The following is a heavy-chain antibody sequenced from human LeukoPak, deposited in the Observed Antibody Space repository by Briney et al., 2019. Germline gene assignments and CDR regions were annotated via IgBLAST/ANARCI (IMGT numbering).Heavy chain of an antibody. CDR1: GFTFDDYA. D-gene: IGHD3-22*01. J-gene: IGHJ3*02. CDR2: ISGDGGST. V-gene: IGHV3-43*02. CDR3: AKGYYDSSGYPQGFDI. Sequence: GGSLRLSCAASGFTFDDYAMHWVRQAPGKGLEWVSLISGDGGSTYYADSVKGRFTISRDNSKNSLYLQMNSLRTEDTALYYGAKGYYDSSGYPQGFDIWGQGTMVTVSS.